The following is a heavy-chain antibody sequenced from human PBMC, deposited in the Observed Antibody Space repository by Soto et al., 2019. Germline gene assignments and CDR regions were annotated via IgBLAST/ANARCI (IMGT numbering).Heavy chain of an antibody. CDR2: IKSKNDGETT. CDR3: VTDTRGS. D-gene: IGHD3-3*01. J-gene: IGHJ5*02. Sequence: VQLVESGGDLVQPGGSLRLSCAASGFTFYNDWLNWVRQAPGKGLEWVGRIKSKNDGETTDYAAPVKGRFTISRDDSINTLYLQMNSLKTDDTAVYYCVTDTRGSWGQGTLVTVSS. CDR1: GFTFYNDW. V-gene: IGHV3-15*07.